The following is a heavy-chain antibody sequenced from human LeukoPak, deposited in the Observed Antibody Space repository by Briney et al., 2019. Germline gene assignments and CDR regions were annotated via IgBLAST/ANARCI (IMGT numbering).Heavy chain of an antibody. CDR3: AKDASYSSGWDLFDY. J-gene: IGHJ4*02. D-gene: IGHD6-19*01. V-gene: IGHV3-23*01. CDR1: GFTFSSCA. Sequence: PGGSLRLSCAASGFTFSSCAMSWVRQAPGKGLEWVSAISGSGGSTYYADSVKGRFTISRDNSKNTLYLQMNSLRAEDTAVYYCAKDASYSSGWDLFDYWGQGTLVTVSS. CDR2: ISGSGGST.